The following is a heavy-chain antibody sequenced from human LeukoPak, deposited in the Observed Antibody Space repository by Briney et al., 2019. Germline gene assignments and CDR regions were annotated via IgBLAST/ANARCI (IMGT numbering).Heavy chain of an antibody. D-gene: IGHD3-22*01. CDR2: ISSSSSYT. CDR3: ARGGITMIVVAIQ. CDR1: GFTFSDYY. Sequence: PWGSLRLSCAASGFTFSDYYMSWIRQAPGKGLEWVSYISSSSSYTNYADSVKGRFTISRDNAKNSLYLQMNSLRAEDTAVYYCARGGITMIVVAIQWGQGTLVTVSS. V-gene: IGHV3-11*06. J-gene: IGHJ4*02.